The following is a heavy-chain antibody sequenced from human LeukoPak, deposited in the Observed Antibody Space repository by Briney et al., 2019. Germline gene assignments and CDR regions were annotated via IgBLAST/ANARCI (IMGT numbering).Heavy chain of an antibody. Sequence: ASVRVSCKASGGTFSSYAISWVRQAPGQGLEWMGGIIPIFGTANYAQKFQGRVTITTDESTSTAYMELSSLRSEDTAVYYCARQIEMAALDYWGQGTLVTVSS. CDR1: GGTFSSYA. J-gene: IGHJ4*02. CDR3: ARQIEMAALDY. V-gene: IGHV1-69*05. D-gene: IGHD5-24*01. CDR2: IIPIFGTA.